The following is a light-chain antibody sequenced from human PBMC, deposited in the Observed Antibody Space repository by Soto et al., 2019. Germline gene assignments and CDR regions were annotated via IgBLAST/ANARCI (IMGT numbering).Light chain of an antibody. J-gene: IGKJ5*01. CDR1: QSVSSY. CDR3: QPRRNCPPGVF. CDR2: DAS. Sequence: EIVLTQSPPTLSLSPGERATLSCRASQSVSSYLAWYQQKPGQAPRLLIYDASSRATGIPARFSGSGSGTDFTLTISSLEPEYFAVYYSQPRRNCPPGVFFGQGRRL. V-gene: IGKV3-11*01.